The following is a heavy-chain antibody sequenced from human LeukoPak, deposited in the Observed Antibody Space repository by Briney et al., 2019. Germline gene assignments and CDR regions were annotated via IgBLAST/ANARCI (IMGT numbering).Heavy chain of an antibody. CDR2: IYHSGST. Sequence: SETLSLTCAVSGGSISSSNWWSWVRQPPGKGLEWIGEIYHSGSTNYNPSLKSRVTISVDKSKNQFSLKLSSVTAADTAVYYCARYEWELPYNWFDPWGQGTLVTVSS. V-gene: IGHV4-4*02. CDR3: ARYEWELPYNWFDP. D-gene: IGHD1-26*01. CDR1: GGSISSSNW. J-gene: IGHJ5*02.